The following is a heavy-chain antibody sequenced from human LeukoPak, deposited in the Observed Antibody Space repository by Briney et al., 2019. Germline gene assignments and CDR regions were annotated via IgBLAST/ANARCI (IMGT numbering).Heavy chain of an antibody. D-gene: IGHD2/OR15-2a*01. Sequence: GESLKISCQASGCIYTDYWIGWVRQMPGKGLEWVGIIYPGDSDVRYNPSFEGQVTISVDKSINTAYLQWRSLKASDTAMFYCARRGRKWNSLSCYYFDYWGQGTLITVSS. CDR3: ARRGRKWNSLSCYYFDY. CDR2: IYPGDSDV. CDR1: GCIYTDYW. V-gene: IGHV5-51*01. J-gene: IGHJ4*02.